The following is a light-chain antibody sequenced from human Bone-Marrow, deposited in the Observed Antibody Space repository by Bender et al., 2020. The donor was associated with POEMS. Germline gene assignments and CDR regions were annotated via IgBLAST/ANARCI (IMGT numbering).Light chain of an antibody. Sequence: QSVVTQPPSLSEAPRQRVTISCSGSSSNIGNHGVNWYQQLPGEAPKLLIHYDGLLTPGVSDRFSSSKSGTSASLASSELQAEDEALYYCSAWDDSLSGWVLGGGTKLTVL. J-gene: IGLJ3*02. CDR3: SAWDDSLSGWV. V-gene: IGLV1-36*01. CDR1: SSNIGNHG. CDR2: YDG.